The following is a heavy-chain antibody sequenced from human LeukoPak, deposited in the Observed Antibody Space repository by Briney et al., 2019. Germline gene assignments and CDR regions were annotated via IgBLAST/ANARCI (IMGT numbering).Heavy chain of an antibody. V-gene: IGHV4-59*08. J-gene: IGHJ4*02. D-gene: IGHD3-10*01. CDR1: GDSIRNYY. Sequence: SETLSLTCTVSGDSIRNYYWSWIRQPPGKGLEWIGYIHYSGRTNYSPSLKRRVTMSVDTSKNQFSLRLSSVTAADTAFYYCARLSNPYGGFHLDFWGQGTLVTVSS. CDR2: IHYSGRT. CDR3: ARLSNPYGGFHLDF.